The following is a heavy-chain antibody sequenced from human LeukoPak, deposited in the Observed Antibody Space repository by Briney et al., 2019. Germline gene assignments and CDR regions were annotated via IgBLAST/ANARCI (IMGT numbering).Heavy chain of an antibody. D-gene: IGHD3-22*01. CDR2: INPSGGTT. J-gene: IGHJ4*02. V-gene: IGHV1-46*01. CDR3: ARADSSGYHAPCDY. CDR1: GYTFTSYG. Sequence: ASVKVSCKASGYTFTSYGISWVRQAPGQGLEWMGIINPSGGTTTYAQKFQGRVTMTRDTSTSTVYMELSSLRSEDTAVYYCARADSSGYHAPCDYWGQGTLVTVSS.